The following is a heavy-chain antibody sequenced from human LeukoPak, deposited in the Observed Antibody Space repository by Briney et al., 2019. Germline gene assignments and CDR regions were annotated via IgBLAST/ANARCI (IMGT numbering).Heavy chain of an antibody. CDR3: ARELKGNYDY. J-gene: IGHJ4*02. CDR2: IYTSSAYI. Sequence: GGSLRLSCAASGFTFSTYTFIWVRQAPGKGLEWVSSIYTSSAYIYYADSVKGRFTISRDNAKNSLYLQMNSLRAEDTAVYFCARELKGNYDYWGQGTLVTVSS. D-gene: IGHD5-24*01. V-gene: IGHV3-21*01. CDR1: GFTFSTYT.